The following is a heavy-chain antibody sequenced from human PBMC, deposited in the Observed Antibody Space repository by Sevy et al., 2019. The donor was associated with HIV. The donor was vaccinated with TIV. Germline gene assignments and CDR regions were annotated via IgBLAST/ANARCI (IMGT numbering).Heavy chain of an antibody. CDR3: ARGGLTYYYDSSGYYGY. V-gene: IGHV4-34*01. D-gene: IGHD3-22*01. Sequence: GSLRLSCAVYGGSFSGYYWSWIRQPPGKGLEWIGEINHSGSTNYNPSLKSRVTISVDTSKNQFSLKLSSVTAADTAVYYCARGGLTYYYDSSGYYGYWGQGTLVTVSS. J-gene: IGHJ4*02. CDR2: INHSGST. CDR1: GGSFSGYY.